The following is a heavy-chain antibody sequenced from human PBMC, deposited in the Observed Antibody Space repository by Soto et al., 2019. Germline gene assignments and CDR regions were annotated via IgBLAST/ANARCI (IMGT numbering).Heavy chain of an antibody. CDR1: GDSVSSNSAG. CDR3: ARGSWDDVSGHYYMDV. J-gene: IGHJ6*03. CDR2: TYYRSKWYN. V-gene: IGHV6-1*01. Sequence: PSQTLSLTCDISGDSVSSNSAGWNWIRQTPSRGLEWLGRTYYRSKWYNNYAVSVKSRVSVNPDTAKNQFFLQLNSVTPEDTAVYYCARGSWDDVSGHYYMDVWGKGTPVTVSS. D-gene: IGHD1-1*01.